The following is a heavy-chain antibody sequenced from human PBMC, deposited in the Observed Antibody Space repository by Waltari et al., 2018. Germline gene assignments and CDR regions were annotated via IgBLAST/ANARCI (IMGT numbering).Heavy chain of an antibody. CDR2: ILWSGDRI. D-gene: IGHD6-13*01. V-gene: IGHV3-9*01. Sequence: EVLLVDSGGGLVQPGGSLRLSCAGFGFTFSEHAMHWVRQAPGKGLEWVSGILWSGDRIGYADSVKGRFTISRDNAKNSLYLQMNSLRADDTALYFCAKDMTAGGLDNWGQGTLVTVSS. CDR1: GFTFSEHA. CDR3: AKDMTAGGLDN. J-gene: IGHJ4*02.